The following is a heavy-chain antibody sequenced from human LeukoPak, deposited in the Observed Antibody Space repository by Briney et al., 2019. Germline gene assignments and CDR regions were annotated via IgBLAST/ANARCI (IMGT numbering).Heavy chain of an antibody. CDR2: ISSTGSTI. J-gene: IGHJ4*02. D-gene: IGHD4-23*01. Sequence: GGSLRLSCAASGFTFSSYEMNWVRQARGKGLKWVSYISSTGSTIYYTDSVKGRFTISRDNARNSLYLQMNSLSVEDTAIYYCAREYGGEDSRGQGTLVTVSS. CDR3: AREYGGEDS. CDR1: GFTFSSYE. V-gene: IGHV3-48*03.